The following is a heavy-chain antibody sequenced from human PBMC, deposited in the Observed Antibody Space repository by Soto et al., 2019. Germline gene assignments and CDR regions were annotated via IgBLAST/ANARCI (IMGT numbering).Heavy chain of an antibody. V-gene: IGHV3-23*01. D-gene: IGHD3-3*01. Sequence: GGSLRLSCAASGFTFSSYAMSWVRQARGKGLEWVSAISGSGGSTYYADSVKGRFTISRDNSKNTLYLQMNSLRAEDTAVYYCAKDVLTYDFWSGYTFQHWGQGTLVTVSS. CDR2: ISGSGGST. CDR3: AKDVLTYDFWSGYTFQH. CDR1: GFTFSSYA. J-gene: IGHJ1*01.